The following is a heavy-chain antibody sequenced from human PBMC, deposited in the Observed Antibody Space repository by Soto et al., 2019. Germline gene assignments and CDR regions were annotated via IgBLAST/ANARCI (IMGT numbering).Heavy chain of an antibody. CDR1: GFTFSSYG. CDR2: ISYDGSNK. Sequence: SLRLSCAASGFTFSSYGMHWVRQAPGKGLEWEAVISYDGSNKYYADSVKGRFTISRDNSKNTLYLQMNSLRTEDTAVYYCAKDGGDCTNGVCYGFGPWGQGTLVTVSS. D-gene: IGHD2-8*01. J-gene: IGHJ5*02. CDR3: AKDGGDCTNGVCYGFGP. V-gene: IGHV3-30*18.